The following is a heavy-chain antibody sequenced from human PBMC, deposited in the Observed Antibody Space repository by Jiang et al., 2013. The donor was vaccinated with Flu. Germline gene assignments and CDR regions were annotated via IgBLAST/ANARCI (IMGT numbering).Heavy chain of an antibody. CDR2: IDWDDAK. CDR3: ARIRWTSTTDLGXGGLDTFDI. V-gene: IGHV2-70*11. Sequence: KPTQTLTLTCTFSGFSLSTSGMLFDLDPSRPQGTALEWLARIDWDDAKYYSASLKTRLSISKDTSKNQVVLTMTNMDPVDTATYYCARIRWTSTTDLGXGGLDTFDIWGQGTMVTVSS. J-gene: IGHJ3*02. CDR1: GFSLSTSGML. D-gene: IGHD3/OR15-3a*01.